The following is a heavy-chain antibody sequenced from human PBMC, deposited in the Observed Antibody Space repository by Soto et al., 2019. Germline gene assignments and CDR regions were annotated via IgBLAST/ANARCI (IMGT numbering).Heavy chain of an antibody. CDR1: VGSISSYY. CDR2: IYYSVIA. CDR3: ARHSGATGYGNDAFDI. D-gene: IGHD5-12*01. Sequence: PSKTLSLTCTVSVGSISSYYSPWIRPPPGKGLDWSGYIYYSVIATYNPSPTSRVTISIDTSKNQFSMKLRFVTAAETAMYYCARHSGATGYGNDAFDIWGQGTMVTVSS. J-gene: IGHJ3*02. V-gene: IGHV4-59*08.